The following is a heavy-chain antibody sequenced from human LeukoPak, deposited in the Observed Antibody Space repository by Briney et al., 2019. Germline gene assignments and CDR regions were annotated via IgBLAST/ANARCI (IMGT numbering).Heavy chain of an antibody. Sequence: GGSLRLSCAASGFTFSGYAMSWVRQAPGKGLEWVSSISASAGTTYYADSVKGRFTISRDNSKNMLDLQMNSLRAEDTAVYYCAKDPASYEYYFDYWGQGTLVTVSS. CDR1: GFTFSGYA. D-gene: IGHD5-12*01. CDR3: AKDPASYEYYFDY. J-gene: IGHJ4*02. CDR2: ISASAGTT. V-gene: IGHV3-23*01.